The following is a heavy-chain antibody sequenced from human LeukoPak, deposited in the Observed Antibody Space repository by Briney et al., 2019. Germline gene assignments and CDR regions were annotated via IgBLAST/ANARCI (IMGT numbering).Heavy chain of an antibody. CDR2: TYYRSKWST. Sequence: SQTLSLTCAISGSCVTSYSAAWNWIRQSPSRGLEWLDRTYYRSKWSTDYAVFVKSRITNNRDTSKNQFSLHRRAVTAEDTAVYYCARMVGNSPDYWGQGTLVTVSS. CDR3: ARMVGNSPDY. D-gene: IGHD2/OR15-2a*01. CDR1: GSCVTSYSAA. J-gene: IGHJ4*02. V-gene: IGHV6-1*01.